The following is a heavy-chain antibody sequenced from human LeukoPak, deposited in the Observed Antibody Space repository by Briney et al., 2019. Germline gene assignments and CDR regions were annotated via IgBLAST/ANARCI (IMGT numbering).Heavy chain of an antibody. J-gene: IGHJ4*02. V-gene: IGHV3-74*01. D-gene: IGHD3-10*01. Sequence: PGGSLRLSCTASGFTFSSYSMNWVRQAPGKGLVWVSLINTDGSSTTYADSVKGRFTISRDNAKNTLYLQMKSLRAEDTAVYYCARERGFNYIDYWGEGTLVTVSS. CDR2: INTDGSST. CDR1: GFTFSSYS. CDR3: ARERGFNYIDY.